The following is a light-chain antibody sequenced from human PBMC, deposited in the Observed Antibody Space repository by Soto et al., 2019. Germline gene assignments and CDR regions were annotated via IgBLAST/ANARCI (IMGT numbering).Light chain of an antibody. CDR1: QSVSSSY. V-gene: IGKV3-20*01. J-gene: IGKJ4*01. CDR3: QQYGSSPTT. CDR2: GAS. Sequence: EIVLTQSPGTLSLSPGERATLSCRASQSVSSSYLAWYQQKPGQAPRLLIYGASSRATGIPDRFSGSGSGTDFTLTISRLEPEDFAVYYCQQYGSSPTTFGGGTKADI.